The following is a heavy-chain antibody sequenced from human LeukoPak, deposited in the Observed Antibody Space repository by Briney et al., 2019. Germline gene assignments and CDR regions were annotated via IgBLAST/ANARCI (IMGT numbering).Heavy chain of an antibody. CDR2: IYTSGST. Sequence: SETLSLTCTVSGGSISSYYWGWIRQPAGKGVEWIGRIYTSGSTNYNPSLKSRVTMSVDTSKNQFSLKLSSVTAADTAVYYCARGGDILTGYTYYFDYWGQGTLVTVPS. CDR3: ARGGDILTGYTYYFDY. J-gene: IGHJ4*02. CDR1: GGSISSYY. D-gene: IGHD3-9*01. V-gene: IGHV4-4*07.